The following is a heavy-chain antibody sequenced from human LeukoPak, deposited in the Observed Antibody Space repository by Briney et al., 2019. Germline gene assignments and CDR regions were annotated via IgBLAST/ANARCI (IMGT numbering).Heavy chain of an antibody. V-gene: IGHV4-31*03. CDR3: ARALSLTSSFDY. Sequence: PSETLSLTCTVSGGSISSGGYYWSWIRQHPGKGLEWIGYIYYSGSTYYNPSLKSRVTISADTSKNQFSLKLSSVTAADTAVYYCARALSLTSSFDYWGQGTLVTVSS. J-gene: IGHJ4*02. CDR1: GGSISSGGYY. CDR2: IYYSGST. D-gene: IGHD2-2*01.